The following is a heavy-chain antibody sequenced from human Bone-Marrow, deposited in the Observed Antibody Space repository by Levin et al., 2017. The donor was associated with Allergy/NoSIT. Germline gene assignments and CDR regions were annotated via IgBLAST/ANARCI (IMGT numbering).Heavy chain of an antibody. CDR2: IIPIFGTT. V-gene: IGHV1-69*06. CDR1: GGTFSSST. D-gene: IGHD3-3*01. CDR3: ARGRYDFWSGYLLYYGLDV. Sequence: SVKVSCQASGGTFSSSTISWVRQAPGQGLEWMGGIIPIFGTTNYTQKFQGRVTITADKSTSTAYMALSSLRSEDTAVYYCARGRYDFWSGYLLYYGLDVWGQGTTVTVSS. J-gene: IGHJ6*02.